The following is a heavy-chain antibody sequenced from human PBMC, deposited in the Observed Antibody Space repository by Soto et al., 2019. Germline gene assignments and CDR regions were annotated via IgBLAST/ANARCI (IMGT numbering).Heavy chain of an antibody. CDR2: IGTAGDT. CDR3: ARGDAGLQYFDL. V-gene: IGHV3-13*04. D-gene: IGHD2-21*02. J-gene: IGHJ2*01. CDR1: GFTFSSYD. Sequence: EVQLVESGGGLVQPGGSLRLSCAASGFTFSSYDMHWVRQATGKGLEWVSAIGTAGDTYYPGSVKGRFTISRENAKNSLYLQMNSLRAGDTAVYYCARGDAGLQYFDLWGRGTLVTVSS.